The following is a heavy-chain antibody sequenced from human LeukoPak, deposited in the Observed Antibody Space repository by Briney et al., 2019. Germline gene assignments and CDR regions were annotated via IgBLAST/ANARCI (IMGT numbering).Heavy chain of an antibody. CDR1: GFTFSGYA. J-gene: IGHJ4*02. CDR3: VMGFYFDY. CDR2: INDNGRST. V-gene: IGHV3-23*01. Sequence: GGSLRLSCAASGFTFSGYAMNWVRQAPGKGLEWVSGINDNGRSTYYADSVKGRFTISRDNSRNTLFLQMNSLRAEDTAVYYGVMGFYFDYWGPGNLVTVSS. D-gene: IGHD3-16*01.